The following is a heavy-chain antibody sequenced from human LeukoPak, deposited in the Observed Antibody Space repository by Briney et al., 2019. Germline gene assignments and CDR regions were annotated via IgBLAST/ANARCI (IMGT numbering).Heavy chain of an antibody. CDR3: ARAPHYYDSSGYYPATHNDAFDI. CDR2: ISYSGGT. V-gene: IGHV4-61*01. Sequence: SETLSLTCTVSGGSVTSGNYHWTWIRQPPGKGLEWVGYISYSGGTDYNPSLKSRVTISVDKSKNQFSLKLSSVTAADTAVYYCARAPHYYDSSGYYPATHNDAFDIWGQGTMVTVSS. D-gene: IGHD3-22*01. J-gene: IGHJ3*02. CDR1: GGSVTSGNYH.